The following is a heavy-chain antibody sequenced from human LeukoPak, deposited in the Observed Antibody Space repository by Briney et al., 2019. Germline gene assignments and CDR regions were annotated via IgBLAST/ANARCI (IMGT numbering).Heavy chain of an antibody. CDR1: GGSISSGGYY. Sequence: PSQTLSLTCTVSGGSISSGGYYWSWIREHPGKGLEWIGYIYYSGSTYYNPSLKSRVTISVDTSKNQFSLKLSSVTAADTAVYYCAREGYCGGDCHIDYWGQGTLVTVSS. J-gene: IGHJ4*02. CDR3: AREGYCGGDCHIDY. CDR2: IYYSGST. V-gene: IGHV4-31*03. D-gene: IGHD2-21*02.